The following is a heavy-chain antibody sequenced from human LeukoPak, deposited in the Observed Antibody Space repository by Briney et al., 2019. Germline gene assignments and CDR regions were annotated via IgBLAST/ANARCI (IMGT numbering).Heavy chain of an antibody. CDR2: MYYSGST. D-gene: IGHD3-22*01. CDR3: ARPYYYDSRIDP. V-gene: IGHV4-30-4*08. CDR1: GGSISSGDYY. J-gene: IGHJ5*02. Sequence: SETLSLTCTVSGGSISSGDYYWSWIRQPPGKGLEWIGYMYYSGSTYYNPSLESRVTISVDTSKNQFSLKLSSVTAADTAVYYCARPYYYDSRIDPWGQGTLVTVSS.